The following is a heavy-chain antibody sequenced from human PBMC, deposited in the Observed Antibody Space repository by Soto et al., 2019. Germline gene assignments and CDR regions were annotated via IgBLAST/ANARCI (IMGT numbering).Heavy chain of an antibody. V-gene: IGHV3-30-3*01. CDR2: ISYDGSNK. CDR1: GFTFSSYA. J-gene: IGHJ4*02. Sequence: QVQLVESGGGVVQPGRSLRLSCAASGFTFSSYAMHWVRQAPGKGLAWLAVISYDGSNKYYADSVKGRFTISRDNYKNTLYLQMHSLRAEDTALYYCARAFLSSSSSVSFDYWCQGTLVTVAS. D-gene: IGHD6-6*01. CDR3: ARAFLSSSSSVSFDY.